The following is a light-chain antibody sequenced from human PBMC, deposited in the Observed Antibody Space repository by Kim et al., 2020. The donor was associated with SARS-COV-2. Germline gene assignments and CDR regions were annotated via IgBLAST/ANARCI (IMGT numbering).Light chain of an antibody. CDR2: EVT. Sequence: QSVTISCSGTISHVGRYNYVSYYQPHPRKAPQLIISEVTKRPSGVPDLFSGSKARNTSSLTVSVLQAEDEADYFCISFADLNNVVFGGGTKLTVL. V-gene: IGLV2-8*01. J-gene: IGLJ2*01. CDR1: ISHVGRYNY. CDR3: ISFADLNNVV.